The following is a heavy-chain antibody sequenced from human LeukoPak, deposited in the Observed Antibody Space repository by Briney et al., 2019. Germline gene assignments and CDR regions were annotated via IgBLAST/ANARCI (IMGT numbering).Heavy chain of an antibody. CDR2: IYYSGST. CDR1: GGSISSSSYY. J-gene: IGHJ3*02. D-gene: IGHD1-26*01. Sequence: PSETLSLTCTVSGGSISSSSYYWGWIRQPPGKGLEWTGSIYYSGSTYYNPSLKSRVTISVDTSKNQFSLKLSSVTAADTAVYYCARTLGALDAFDIWGQGTMVTVSS. CDR3: ARTLGALDAFDI. V-gene: IGHV4-39*01.